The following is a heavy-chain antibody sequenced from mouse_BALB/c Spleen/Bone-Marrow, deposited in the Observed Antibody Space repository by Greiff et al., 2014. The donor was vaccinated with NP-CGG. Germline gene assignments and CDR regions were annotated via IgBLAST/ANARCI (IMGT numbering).Heavy chain of an antibody. V-gene: IGHV7-3*02. CDR1: GFTFTDYY. CDR2: IRNKANGYTT. CDR3: ARVTTAWFAY. D-gene: IGHD1-1*01. J-gene: IGHJ3*01. Sequence: EVKVEESGGGLVQPGGSLRLSCATSGFTFTDYYMSWVRQPPGKALEWLGFIRNKANGYTTEYSASVKGRFTISRDNSQSILYLQMNTLRAEDSATYYCARVTTAWFAYWGQGTLVTVSA.